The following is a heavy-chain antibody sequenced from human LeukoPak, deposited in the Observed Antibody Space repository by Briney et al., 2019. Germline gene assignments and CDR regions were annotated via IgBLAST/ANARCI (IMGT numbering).Heavy chain of an antibody. V-gene: IGHV3-30*04. Sequence: GGSLRLSCAASGFTFSSYAMSWVRQAPGKGLEWVAVISYDGSNKYYADSVKGRFTISRDNSKNTLYLQMNSLRAEDTAVYYCARGLGPKDAFDIWGRGTMVTVSS. CDR1: GFTFSSYA. J-gene: IGHJ3*02. CDR2: ISYDGSNK. CDR3: ARGLGPKDAFDI.